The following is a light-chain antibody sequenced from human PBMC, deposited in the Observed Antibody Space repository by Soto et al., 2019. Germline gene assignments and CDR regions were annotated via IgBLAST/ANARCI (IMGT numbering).Light chain of an antibody. Sequence: QSVLTQPPSASGTPGQRVTISCSGSTSNIESNNVDWYLQLPGTAPRLLIYGGNQRPSGIPDRFSGSKSGTSASLASSGLPSEDEGDYHCAAWDDSLNGPVFGGGTQLTVL. CDR2: GGN. CDR1: TSNIESNN. CDR3: AAWDDSLNGPV. J-gene: IGLJ3*02. V-gene: IGLV1-44*01.